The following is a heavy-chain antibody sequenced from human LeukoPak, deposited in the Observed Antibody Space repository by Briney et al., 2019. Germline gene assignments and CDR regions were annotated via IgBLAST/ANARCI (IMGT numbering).Heavy chain of an antibody. CDR1: GGSISSGGYS. V-gene: IGHV4-30-2*01. CDR3: ARGPMALWPFDY. Sequence: PSQTLSLTCAVSGGSISSGGYSWSWLRQPPGKGLEWIGYIYHSGSTYYNPSLKSRVTISVDRSKNQFSLKLSSVTAADTAVYYCARGPMALWPFDYWGQGTLVTVSS. CDR2: IYHSGST. J-gene: IGHJ4*02. D-gene: IGHD3-10*01.